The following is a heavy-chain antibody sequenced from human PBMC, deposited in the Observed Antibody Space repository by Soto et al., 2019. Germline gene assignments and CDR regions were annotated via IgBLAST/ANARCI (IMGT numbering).Heavy chain of an antibody. J-gene: IGHJ6*02. V-gene: IGHV1-18*01. CDR2: ISSDNGNT. Sequence: GASVKVSCKASGYTFTSSGISWVRQAPGQGLEWMGWISSDNGNTNYAQHLQGRVSMTTDTSTSTAYMDLRSLRSDDTAVYYCARDQGITIFGVYSIYYYVMDVWGQGTTVTVSS. CDR3: ARDQGITIFGVYSIYYYVMDV. CDR1: GYTFTSSG. D-gene: IGHD3-3*01.